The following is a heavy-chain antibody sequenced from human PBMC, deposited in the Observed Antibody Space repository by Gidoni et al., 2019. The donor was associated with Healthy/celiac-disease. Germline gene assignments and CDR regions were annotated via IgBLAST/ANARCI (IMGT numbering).Heavy chain of an antibody. J-gene: IGHJ3*02. CDR2: IYYSGST. CDR3: ARYSSSSESDAFDI. CDR1: GGSISSSSYY. D-gene: IGHD6-6*01. V-gene: IGHV4-39*07. Sequence: QLQLQESGPGLVKPSETLSLTCTVSGGSISSSSYYWGWIRQPPGKGLEWIGSIYYSGSTYYNPSLKSRVTISVDTYKNQFSLKLSSVTAADTAVYYCARYSSSSESDAFDIWGQGTMVTVSS.